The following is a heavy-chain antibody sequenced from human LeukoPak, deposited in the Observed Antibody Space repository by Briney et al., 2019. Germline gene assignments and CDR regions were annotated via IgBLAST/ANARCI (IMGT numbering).Heavy chain of an antibody. D-gene: IGHD4-23*01. V-gene: IGHV4-59*13. CDR1: GGSINNFY. J-gene: IGHJ3*01. CDR2: VNYSGST. CDR3: ARVASRTTVVIPYAFDV. Sequence: SETLSLTCTVSGGSINNFYWSWIRQPPGKGLVWIGCVNYSGSTNYKSSLKSRVTISVDTSNNQFSLKLSSVTAADTAVYYCARVASRTTVVIPYAFDVWGQGTMVTVSS.